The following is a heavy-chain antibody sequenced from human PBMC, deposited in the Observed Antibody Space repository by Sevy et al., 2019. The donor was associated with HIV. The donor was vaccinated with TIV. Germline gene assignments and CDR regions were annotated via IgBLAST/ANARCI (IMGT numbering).Heavy chain of an antibody. Sequence: GGSLRLSCAASGFAFSTHAMHWVRQAPGKGLEWVAVISYEGTETFYAASVEGRFTNSRDNSKKMLSLQINSLKPEDTAVYYCARDGGYSIKWYPLYWGHGTLVTVSS. D-gene: IGHD1-26*01. V-gene: IGHV3-30-3*01. J-gene: IGHJ4*01. CDR3: ARDGGYSIKWYPLY. CDR1: GFAFSTHA. CDR2: ISYEGTET.